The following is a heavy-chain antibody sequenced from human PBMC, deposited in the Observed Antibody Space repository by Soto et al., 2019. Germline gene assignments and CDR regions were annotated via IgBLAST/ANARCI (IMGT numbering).Heavy chain of an antibody. Sequence: QVQLVQSGAEVKKPGASVKVSCKASGYTFTSYGISWVRQAPGQGLEWMGCISAYNGNTNYAQKLHGRVTMTTDTSTSTAYMELRSLRSDDTAVYYCARARDVLRYFDWLSKGPLFDPWGQGTLVTVSS. CDR1: GYTFTSYG. V-gene: IGHV1-18*04. CDR3: ARARDVLRYFDWLSKGPLFDP. J-gene: IGHJ5*02. D-gene: IGHD3-9*01. CDR2: ISAYNGNT.